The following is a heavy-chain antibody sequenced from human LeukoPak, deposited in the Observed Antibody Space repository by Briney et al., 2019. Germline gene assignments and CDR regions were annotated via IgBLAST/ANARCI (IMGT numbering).Heavy chain of an antibody. V-gene: IGHV3-53*01. CDR2: IYSGGST. J-gene: IGHJ4*02. Sequence: GGSLRLSCAASGFTVSSNYMSWVRQAPGKGLEGVSVIYSGGSTYYADSVKGRFTISRDNSKNTLYLQMNSLRAEDTAVYYCARDRYGSGSFDYWGQGTLVTVSS. CDR1: GFTVSSNY. CDR3: ARDRYGSGSFDY. D-gene: IGHD3-10*01.